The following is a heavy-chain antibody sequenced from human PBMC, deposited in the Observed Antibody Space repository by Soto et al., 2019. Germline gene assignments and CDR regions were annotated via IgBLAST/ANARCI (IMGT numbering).Heavy chain of an antibody. J-gene: IGHJ6*02. CDR3: ARPNRHYYYSGMDV. CDR1: GFTFSSYA. CDR2: ISYDGSNK. V-gene: IGHV3-30-3*01. D-gene: IGHD7-27*01. Sequence: QVQLVESGGGVVQPGRSLRLSCAASGFTFSSYAMHWVRQAPGKGLEWVAVISYDGSNKYYADSVKGRFTISRDNSKNTLYLQMNSLRAEDTAVYYCARPNRHYYYSGMDVWGQGTTVTVSS.